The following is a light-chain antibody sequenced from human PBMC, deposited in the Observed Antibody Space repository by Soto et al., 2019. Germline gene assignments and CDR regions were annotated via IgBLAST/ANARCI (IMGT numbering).Light chain of an antibody. V-gene: IGLV6-57*01. Sequence: NFMLTQPHSVSESPGKTVTISCTRSSGSIASNYVQWYQQRPGSSPTTVIYEDNQRHSGVPDRFSGSIDSSSNSASLTISGLKTEGEADYYCQSYDSDNQVFGGGTKLTVL. CDR2: EDN. CDR3: QSYDSDNQV. J-gene: IGLJ3*02. CDR1: SGSIASNY.